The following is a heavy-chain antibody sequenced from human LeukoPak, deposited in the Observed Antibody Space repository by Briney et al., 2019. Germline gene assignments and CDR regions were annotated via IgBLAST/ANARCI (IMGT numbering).Heavy chain of an antibody. D-gene: IGHD4-17*01. J-gene: IGHJ4*02. Sequence: GESLKISCKGSGYSFTSYWIGWVRQMPGKGLEWMGIIYPGDSDTRYSPSFQGQVTISADKSISTAYLQWSSLKASDTAMYYCARVGAGTTVTLYYFDYWGQGTLVTVSS. V-gene: IGHV5-51*01. CDR2: IYPGDSDT. CDR3: ARVGAGTTVTLYYFDY. CDR1: GYSFTSYW.